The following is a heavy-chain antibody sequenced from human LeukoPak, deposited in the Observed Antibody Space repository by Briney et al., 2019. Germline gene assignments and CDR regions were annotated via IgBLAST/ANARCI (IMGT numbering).Heavy chain of an antibody. V-gene: IGHV1-2*02. D-gene: IGHD4-11*01. Sequence: ASVKVSCKASGYTFTGYYMHWVRQAPGQGLVLMGWINPNSGGANYAQKFQGRVTMTRDTSISTAYMELSRLRSDDTAVCYCARVTVPSASWFDPWGQGTLVTVSS. CDR3: ARVTVPSASWFDP. CDR1: GYTFTGYY. J-gene: IGHJ5*02. CDR2: INPNSGGA.